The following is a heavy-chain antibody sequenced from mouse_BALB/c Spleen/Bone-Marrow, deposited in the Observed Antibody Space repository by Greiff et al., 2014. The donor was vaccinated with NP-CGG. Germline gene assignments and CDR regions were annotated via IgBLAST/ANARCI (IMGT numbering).Heavy chain of an antibody. V-gene: IGHV14-3*02. J-gene: IGHJ3*01. CDR2: IDPANGNT. D-gene: IGHD1-1*01. CDR3: ASYYYGSSSFAY. CDR1: GFNIKDTY. Sequence: ESGAELVKPGASVKLSCTASGFNIKDTYMHWVKQRPEQGLEWIGRIDPANGNTKYDPKFQGKATITADTSSNTAYLQLSSLTSEDTAVYYCASYYYGSSSFAYWGQGTLVTVSA.